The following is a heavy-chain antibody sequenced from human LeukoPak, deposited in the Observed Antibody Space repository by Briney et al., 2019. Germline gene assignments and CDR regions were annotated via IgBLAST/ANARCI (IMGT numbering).Heavy chain of an antibody. CDR3: ATETNWGIFDY. CDR2: INHSGST. J-gene: IGHJ4*02. CDR1: GGSFSGYY. V-gene: IGHV4-34*01. Sequence: PSETLSLTCAVYGGSFSGYYWSWIRQPPGKGLEWIGEINHSGSTSYNPSLKSRVTISVDTSKNQFSLKLSSVTAADTAVYYCATETNWGIFDYWGQGTLVTVSS. D-gene: IGHD7-27*01.